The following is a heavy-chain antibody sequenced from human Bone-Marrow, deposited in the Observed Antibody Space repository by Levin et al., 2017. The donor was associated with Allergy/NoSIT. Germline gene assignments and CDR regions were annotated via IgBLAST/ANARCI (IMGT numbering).Heavy chain of an antibody. J-gene: IGHJ1*01. V-gene: IGHV3-49*04. CDR2: IRSNAYGGTT. Sequence: PGGSLRLSCTVSGFTFDNFAMTWVRQAPGKGLEWVGFIRSNAYGGTTEYAASVKGRFTISKDDSKSIAYLQMNSLKAEDTAVYYCARIYCSSTSCYAVYFQHWGQGTLVTVSS. D-gene: IGHD2-2*01. CDR3: ARIYCSSTSCYAVYFQH. CDR1: GFTFDNFA.